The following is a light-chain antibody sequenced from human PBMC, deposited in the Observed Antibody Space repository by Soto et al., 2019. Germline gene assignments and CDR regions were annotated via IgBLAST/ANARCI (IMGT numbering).Light chain of an antibody. V-gene: IGLV1-40*01. CDR3: QSYDRSLSGSI. Sequence: QSVLTQPPSVSGAPGQRVTISCTGTSSNIGAGYYVHWYQQLPGTGPKLLIYGDINRPSGVPDRFSGSKSDTSASLAITGLQVEDEADYYCQSYDRSLSGSIFGGGTKLTVL. CDR1: SSNIGAGYY. CDR2: GDI. J-gene: IGLJ2*01.